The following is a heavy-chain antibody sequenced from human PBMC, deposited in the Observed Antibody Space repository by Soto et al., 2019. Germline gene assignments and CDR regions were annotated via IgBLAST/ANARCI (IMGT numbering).Heavy chain of an antibody. D-gene: IGHD2-21*01. J-gene: IGHJ3*02. V-gene: IGHV3-9*01. CDR1: GFIFDDYA. CDR2: ITWNSDTI. CDR3: AKVVLWGDDPPTHAFDI. Sequence: EMELVESGGGLVQPGRSLRLACAASGFIFDDYAMHWVRQAPGKGLEWVSGITWNSDTIYYADSVKGRFTISRDNAKNSLYLQMNSLRAEDTALYYCAKVVLWGDDPPTHAFDICGQGTMVTVSS.